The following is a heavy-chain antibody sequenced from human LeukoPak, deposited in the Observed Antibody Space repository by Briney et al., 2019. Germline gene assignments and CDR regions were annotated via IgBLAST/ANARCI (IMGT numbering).Heavy chain of an antibody. D-gene: IGHD3-9*01. CDR3: ARFALLRYFDWSIGAAFDI. J-gene: IGHJ3*02. V-gene: IGHV1-69*13. CDR1: GGTFSSYA. CDR2: IIPIFGTA. Sequence: ASVKVSCKASGGTFSSYAISWVRQAPGQGLEWMGGIIPIFGTANYAQKFQGRVTITADESTSTAYMELSSLRSEDTAVYYCARFALLRYFDWSIGAAFDIWGQGTMVTVSS.